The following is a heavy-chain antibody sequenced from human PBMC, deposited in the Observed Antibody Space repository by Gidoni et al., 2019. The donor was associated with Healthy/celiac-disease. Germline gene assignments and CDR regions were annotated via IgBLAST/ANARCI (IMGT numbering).Heavy chain of an antibody. D-gene: IGHD3-10*01. J-gene: IGHJ4*02. CDR1: GGSISSSSYY. CDR3: ARVVRGVIQFDY. CDR2: IYYSGST. V-gene: IGHV4-39*01. Sequence: QLQLQESGPGLVKPSETLSLTCTVSGGSISSSSYYWGWIRQPPGKGLEWIGSIYYSGSTYYNPSLKSRVTISVDTSKNQFSLKLSSVTAADTAVYYCARVVRGVIQFDYWGQGTLVTVSS.